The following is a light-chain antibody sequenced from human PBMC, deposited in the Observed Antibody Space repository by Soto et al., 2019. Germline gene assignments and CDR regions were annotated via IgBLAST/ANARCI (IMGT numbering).Light chain of an antibody. CDR2: DVS. CDR3: SSYAGSNNPYV. V-gene: IGLV2-11*01. J-gene: IGLJ1*01. Sequence: QSALTQPRSVSGSPGQSVTLSCTGTSSDVGDYDFVSWYRHHPGKVPKLMIFDVSGRPSGVPHRFSGSKSGNTASLTISGLQAEDEGDYYYCSSYAGSNNPYVFGTGTKVTVL. CDR1: SSDVGDYDF.